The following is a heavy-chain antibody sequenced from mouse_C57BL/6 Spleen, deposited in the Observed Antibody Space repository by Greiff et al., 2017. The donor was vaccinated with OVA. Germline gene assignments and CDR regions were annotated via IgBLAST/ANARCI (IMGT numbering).Heavy chain of an antibody. CDR3: ARPITTGVGYFDV. CDR1: GYAFSSSW. J-gene: IGHJ1*03. CDR2: IYPGDGDT. V-gene: IGHV1-82*01. Sequence: QVQLKESGPELVKPGALVKISCKASGYAFSSSWMNWVKQRPGKGLEWIGRIYPGDGDTNYNGKFKGKATLTADKSSSTAYMQLSSLTSEDSAVYFCARPITTGVGYFDVWGTGTTVTVSS. D-gene: IGHD1-1*01.